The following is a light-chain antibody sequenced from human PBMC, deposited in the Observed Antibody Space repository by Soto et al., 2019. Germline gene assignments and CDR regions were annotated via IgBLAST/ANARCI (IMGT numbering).Light chain of an antibody. J-gene: IGLJ2*01. Sequence: SYELTQPPSVSVSPGQTASITCSGDNLGNKYASWYQQKPGQSPVLVIHQDNKRPSGIPERFSGSNSGNTATLTISGTQAMDESDYYCQAWDSSTADVVFGGGTKLTVL. CDR2: QDN. V-gene: IGLV3-1*01. CDR1: NLGNKY. CDR3: QAWDSSTADVV.